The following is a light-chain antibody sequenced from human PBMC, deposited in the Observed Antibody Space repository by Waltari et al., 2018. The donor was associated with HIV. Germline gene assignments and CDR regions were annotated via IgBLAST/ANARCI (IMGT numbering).Light chain of an antibody. CDR3: QSYDVTLSGPLV. Sequence: QSVLTQPPSVSGAPGQRVTISCTGSDSNIGAGDDVNWYQQLPGTAPKLLIYGNSNRPSGVPDRFSGSRSGTSASLAITGLQAEDEADYYCQSYDVTLSGPLVFGGGTKLTVL. V-gene: IGLV1-40*01. J-gene: IGLJ2*01. CDR2: GNS. CDR1: DSNIGAGDD.